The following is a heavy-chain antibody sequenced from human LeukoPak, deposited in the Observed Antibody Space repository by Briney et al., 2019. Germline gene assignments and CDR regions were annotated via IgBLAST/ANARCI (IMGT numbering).Heavy chain of an antibody. Sequence: SETLSLTCTVSGGSISSYYWSWIRQPPGKGLEWIGYIYYSGSTNYNPSLKSRVTISVDASKNQFSLKLSSVTAADTVVYYCARGRRTGSTYWYFDLWGRGTLVTVSS. V-gene: IGHV4-59*01. J-gene: IGHJ2*01. CDR2: IYYSGST. CDR3: ARGRRTGSTYWYFDL. CDR1: GGSISSYY. D-gene: IGHD3/OR15-3a*01.